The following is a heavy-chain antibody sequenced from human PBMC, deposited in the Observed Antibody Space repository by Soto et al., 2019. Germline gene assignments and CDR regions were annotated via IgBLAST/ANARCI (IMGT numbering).Heavy chain of an antibody. D-gene: IGHD6-13*01. CDR3: ARHGGGSSWYYY. J-gene: IGHJ4*02. Sequence: QVQLQESGPGLVKPSETLSLTCTVSGGSISSYYWSWIRQPPGKGLEWIGYIYYSGSTNYNPTLTSRDTSTVATAQDQCSPELSSVTAAGPGVYCRARHGGGSSWYYYWGQGTLVPVSS. CDR2: IYYSGST. CDR1: GGSISSYY. V-gene: IGHV4-59*08.